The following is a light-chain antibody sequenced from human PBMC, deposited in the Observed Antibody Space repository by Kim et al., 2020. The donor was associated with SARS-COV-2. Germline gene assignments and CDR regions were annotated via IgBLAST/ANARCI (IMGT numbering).Light chain of an antibody. Sequence: DIVMTQSPLSLPVTPGEPASISCGSSQSLLHSNGYNYLDWYLQKPGQSPQLLINLGSNRASGVPDRFSGSGSGTDFTLKISRVEDEDVGVYYCMQALQTPGLTFGGGTKVDIK. J-gene: IGKJ4*01. CDR1: QSLLHSNGYNY. V-gene: IGKV2-28*01. CDR2: LGS. CDR3: MQALQTPGLT.